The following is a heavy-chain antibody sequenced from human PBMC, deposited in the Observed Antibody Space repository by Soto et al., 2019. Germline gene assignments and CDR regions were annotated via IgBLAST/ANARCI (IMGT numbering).Heavy chain of an antibody. V-gene: IGHV5-51*01. D-gene: IGHD6-13*01. Sequence: GESLKISCKGSGYSFTSYWIGWVRQRPGKGLEWVGFIYPGDSDTRYSPSFQGQVTISADKSISTAYLQWSSLKASDTAMYYCARRSSSWSYYFDYWGQGTLVTVSS. J-gene: IGHJ4*02. CDR1: GYSFTSYW. CDR3: ARRSSSWSYYFDY. CDR2: IYPGDSDT.